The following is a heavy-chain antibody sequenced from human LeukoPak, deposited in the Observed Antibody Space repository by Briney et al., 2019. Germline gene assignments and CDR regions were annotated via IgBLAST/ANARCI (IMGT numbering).Heavy chain of an antibody. J-gene: IGHJ5*02. CDR2: FYYGGST. Sequence: PSETLSLTCTVSGGSISSTSYYWGWIRQPPGRGLEWIANFYYGGSTYYNPSLKSRVTISVDTSKNQFSLKLSSVTAADTAVYYCARKDFYCSGGSCSFPNWFDPWGQGTLVTVSS. V-gene: IGHV4-39*07. CDR1: GGSISSTSYY. D-gene: IGHD2-15*01. CDR3: ARKDFYCSGGSCSFPNWFDP.